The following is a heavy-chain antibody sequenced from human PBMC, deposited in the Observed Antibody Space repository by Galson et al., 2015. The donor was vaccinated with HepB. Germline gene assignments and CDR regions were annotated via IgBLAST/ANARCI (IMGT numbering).Heavy chain of an antibody. CDR3: AWTGYCSGGSCDSDLDYYYYVMDV. V-gene: IGHV1-3*01. CDR1: GYTFTNYA. Sequence: SVKVSCKASGYTFTNYAIHWVRQAPGQRLEWMGWINAGNGNTKYSQKFQGRVTITRDTSASTAYMKLSSLRSEDTAVYYCAWTGYCSGGSCDSDLDYYYYVMDVWGQGTTVTVSS. D-gene: IGHD2-15*01. CDR2: INAGNGNT. J-gene: IGHJ6*02.